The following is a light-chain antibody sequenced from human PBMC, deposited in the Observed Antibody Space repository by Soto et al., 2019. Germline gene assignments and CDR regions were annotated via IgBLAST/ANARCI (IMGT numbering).Light chain of an antibody. J-gene: IGLJ1*01. CDR2: EVT. Sequence: QSALTQPPSASGSPGQSVTISCTGTGSDVGGYNYVSWYQQHPGKVPKLMIYEVTKRPSGVPDRFSGSKSGNTASLTVSGLQAEDEADYYCSSYVCSINFAVFGTGTKLTVL. CDR3: SSYVCSINFAV. V-gene: IGLV2-8*01. CDR1: GSDVGGYNY.